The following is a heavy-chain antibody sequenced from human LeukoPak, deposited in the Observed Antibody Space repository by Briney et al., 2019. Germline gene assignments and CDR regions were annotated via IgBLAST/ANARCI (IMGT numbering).Heavy chain of an antibody. CDR1: GFTFSNAW. J-gene: IGHJ6*02. Sequence: GGSLRLSCAASGFTFSNAWMSWVRQAPGKGLEWVGRIKSKTDGGTTDYAAPVKGRFTISRDDSKNTLYLQMNSLKTEDTAVYYCTTGNDEYYYGMDVWGQGTTVTVSS. V-gene: IGHV3-15*01. CDR3: TTGNDEYYYGMDV. D-gene: IGHD1-1*01. CDR2: IKSKTDGGTT.